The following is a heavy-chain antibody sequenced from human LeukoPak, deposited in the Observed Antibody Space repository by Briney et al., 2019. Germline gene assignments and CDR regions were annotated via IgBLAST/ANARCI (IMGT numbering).Heavy chain of an antibody. J-gene: IGHJ3*02. CDR3: ATVWPMIFGVVRPRGAFDI. CDR1: GYTLTELS. Sequence: GASVKVSFKDSGYTLTELSMHWVRQAPGKGGEWMGGFDPEDGETNYAQKFQGRVTMTEDTYTETDYMELSSLRSEDTAVYFCATVWPMIFGVVRPRGAFDICGQGTMVTVSS. D-gene: IGHD3-3*01. V-gene: IGHV1-24*01. CDR2: FDPEDGET.